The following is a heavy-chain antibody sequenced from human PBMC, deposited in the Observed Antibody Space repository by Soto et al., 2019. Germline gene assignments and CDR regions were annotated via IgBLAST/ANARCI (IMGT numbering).Heavy chain of an antibody. V-gene: IGHV3-23*01. J-gene: IGHJ4*02. CDR1: GFTFSSYA. Sequence: EVQLLESGGGLVQPGGSLRLSCAASGFTFSSYAMSWVRLAPGKGLEWFSSIGGSGGTYYAASVKGRFTISRDNSKNMLYLHLNSLRAEDRAMYYCAKGQGWSYYYDSWGQGTLVTVSS. CDR2: IGGSGGT. CDR3: AKGQGWSYYYDS. D-gene: IGHD2-15*01.